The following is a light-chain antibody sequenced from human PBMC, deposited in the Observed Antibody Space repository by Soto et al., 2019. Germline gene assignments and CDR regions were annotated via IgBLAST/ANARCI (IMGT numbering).Light chain of an antibody. CDR2: MVS. Sequence: SVVTEAPSVSVSPGQSFTISCTGTSRDVGNYNYVSWYQQYPGRVPKLLIYMVSNRASGVSNRFSGSKSGNTASLTVSGLQVEEEADYFCTSPTPGSLYVFGSGTKVT. CDR1: SRDVGNYNY. V-gene: IGLV2-14*01. CDR3: TSPTPGSLYV. J-gene: IGLJ1*01.